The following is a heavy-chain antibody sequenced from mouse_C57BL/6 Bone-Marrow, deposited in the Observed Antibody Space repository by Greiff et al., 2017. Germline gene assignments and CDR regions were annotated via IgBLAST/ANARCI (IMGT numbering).Heavy chain of an antibody. CDR1: GFNIKDDY. CDR3: TTFDGYYGGY. V-gene: IGHV14-4*01. D-gene: IGHD2-3*01. J-gene: IGHJ2*01. Sequence: VQLQQSGAELVRPGASVKLSCTASGFNIKDDYMHWVQQRPEQGLEWIGWIDPENGDTEYASKFQGKATITADTSSNTAYLQLSSLSSEDTAVYYCTTFDGYYGGYWGQGTTLTVSS. CDR2: IDPENGDT.